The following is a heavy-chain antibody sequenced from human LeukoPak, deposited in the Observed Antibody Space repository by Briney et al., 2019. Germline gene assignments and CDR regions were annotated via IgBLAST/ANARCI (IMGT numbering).Heavy chain of an antibody. CDR2: ISVSGGST. D-gene: IGHD2-2*01. CDR1: GFTFSSYY. CDR3: ARGKVVPAAPLDY. V-gene: IGHV3-23*01. J-gene: IGHJ4*02. Sequence: GGSLRLSCAASGFTFSSYYMSWVRQAPGKGLEWGSAISVSGGSTHYADSVKGRFHISRDNSKNTLYLQKNTLRAEDTAVYHCARGKVVPAAPLDYWGPGTLVTVSS.